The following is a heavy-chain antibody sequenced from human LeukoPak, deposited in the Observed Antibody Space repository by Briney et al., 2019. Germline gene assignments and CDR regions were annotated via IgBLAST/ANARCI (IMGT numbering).Heavy chain of an antibody. CDR3: ARENPGVPFDY. D-gene: IGHD3-3*01. CDR2: INPNSGDT. CDR1: GYTFTDFY. V-gene: IGHV1-2*02. Sequence: ASVKVSCKASGYTFTDFYLHWVRQAPGQGLEWMGWINPNSGDTNYAQKFQARVTMTRDTSINTAYMELSGLKSDDTAVYFCARENPGVPFDYWGRGTLVTVSS. J-gene: IGHJ4*02.